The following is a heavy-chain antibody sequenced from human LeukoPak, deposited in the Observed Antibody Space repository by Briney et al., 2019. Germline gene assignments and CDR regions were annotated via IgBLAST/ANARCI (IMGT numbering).Heavy chain of an antibody. V-gene: IGHV3-23*01. J-gene: IGHJ3*02. D-gene: IGHD3-10*01. CDR3: AKQWFGELLDDAFDI. CDR1: GFTFSNYA. CDR2: ISGSGGST. Sequence: PGGSLRLSCAASGFTFSNYAMSWVRQAPGKGLGWVSPISGSGGSTYYADSVKGRFTISRDNSKNTLDLQMNSLRAEDTAVYYCAKQWFGELLDDAFDIWGQGTMVTVSS.